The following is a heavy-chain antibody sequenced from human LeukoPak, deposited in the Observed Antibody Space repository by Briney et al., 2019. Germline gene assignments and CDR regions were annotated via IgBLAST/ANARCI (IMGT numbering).Heavy chain of an antibody. CDR2: ISSSTSYI. J-gene: IGHJ4*02. D-gene: IGHD4-17*01. CDR1: GFTFSSYS. CDR3: TRAPGYYGDPFDY. Sequence: PGGSLRLSCAASGFTFSSYSFSWVRQAPGRGLEWVSCISSSTSYIYYADSVRGRFTISRDNAKNSLYLQMNSLRVEDTAVYYCTRAPGYYGDPFDYWGQGTLVTVSS. V-gene: IGHV3-21*01.